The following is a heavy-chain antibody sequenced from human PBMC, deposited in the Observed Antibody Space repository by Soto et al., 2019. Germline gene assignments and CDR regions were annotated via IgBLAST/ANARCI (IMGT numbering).Heavy chain of an antibody. CDR2: ISSSSSTI. CDR1: GFTFRSYN. CDR3: ARGGTIAVTTIGDY. J-gene: IGHJ4*01. V-gene: IGHV3-48*02. Sequence: GGSLRLSCGASGFTFRSYNMNWVRQSPGKGLDWLSYISSSSSTIYYADSVKGRFTISRDNAKNSLYLQMNSLRDDDTAMYYCARGGTIAVTTIGDYWGQGTLVTVSS. D-gene: IGHD5-12*01.